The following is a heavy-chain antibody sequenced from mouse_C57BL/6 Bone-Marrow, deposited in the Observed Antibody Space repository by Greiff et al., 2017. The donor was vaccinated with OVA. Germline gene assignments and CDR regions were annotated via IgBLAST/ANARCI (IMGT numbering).Heavy chain of an antibody. CDR1: GYTFTSYW. CDR3: ARKGFGYYYAMDY. V-gene: IGHV1-61*01. Sequence: QVQLQQSGAELVRPGSSVKLSCKASGYTFTSYWMDWVKQRPGQGLEWIGNIYPSDSETHYNQKFKDKATLTVDKSSSTAYMQLSSLTSEDSAVYYCARKGFGYYYAMDYWGQGTSVTVSS. CDR2: IYPSDSET. J-gene: IGHJ4*01.